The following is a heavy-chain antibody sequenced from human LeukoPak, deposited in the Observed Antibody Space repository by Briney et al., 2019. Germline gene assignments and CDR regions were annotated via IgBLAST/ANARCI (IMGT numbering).Heavy chain of an antibody. D-gene: IGHD2-15*01. CDR1: GGSISSYY. CDR2: IYYSGST. J-gene: IGHJ6*03. V-gene: IGHV4-59*01. Sequence: SETLSLTCTVSGGSISSYYWSWIRQPPGKGLEWFGYIYYSGSTNYNPSLKSRVTISVDTSKNQFSLKLSSVTAADTAVYYCARGRMLGYCSGGSCYSYYYYYYMDVWGKGTTVTVSS. CDR3: ARGRMLGYCSGGSCYSYYYYYYMDV.